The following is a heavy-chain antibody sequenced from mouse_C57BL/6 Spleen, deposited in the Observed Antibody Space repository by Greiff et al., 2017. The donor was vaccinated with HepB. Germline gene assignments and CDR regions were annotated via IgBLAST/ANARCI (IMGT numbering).Heavy chain of an antibody. J-gene: IGHJ2*01. V-gene: IGHV1-4*01. CDR1: GYTFTSNT. CDR2: INLSSGYT. D-gene: IGHD3-1*01. Sequence: VQLQQPGAELVKPGASVKMSCKAPGYTFTSNTMHWVKQRPGQGREWIGNINLSSGYTKYNQKFKDKATLTEDKSSSTAYMQLSSLTSEDSAVYYCARKSTRASYWGQGTTLTVSS. CDR3: ARKSTRASY.